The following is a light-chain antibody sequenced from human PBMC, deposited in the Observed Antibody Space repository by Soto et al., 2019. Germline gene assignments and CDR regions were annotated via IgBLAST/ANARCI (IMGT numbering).Light chain of an antibody. Sequence: IQMTQSPSSLSASVPDRITIPCRASRSSDNYVSWYQVKAGKAPRLLIYKASTLKSGVPSRFSGSGSGTEFTLTISSLQPDDFATYYCQHYNSYSEAFGQGTKVDIK. CDR2: KAS. CDR1: RSSDNY. V-gene: IGKV1-5*03. CDR3: QHYNSYSEA. J-gene: IGKJ1*01.